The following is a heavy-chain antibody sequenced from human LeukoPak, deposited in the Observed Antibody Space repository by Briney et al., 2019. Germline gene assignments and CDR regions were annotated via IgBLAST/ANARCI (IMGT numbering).Heavy chain of an antibody. V-gene: IGHV3-9*01. CDR3: AKDWSATVRGTDY. Sequence: GGSLRLSCAAAGFTFDDYGMHWIRQAPGKGLEWVSGLSWNGAGIGYADSVRGRFTISRVNAKSSLYLQMNSLRAEDTALYYCAKDWSATVRGTDYWGQGTLVTVSS. CDR2: LSWNGAGI. D-gene: IGHD4-17*01. CDR1: GFTFDDYG. J-gene: IGHJ4*02.